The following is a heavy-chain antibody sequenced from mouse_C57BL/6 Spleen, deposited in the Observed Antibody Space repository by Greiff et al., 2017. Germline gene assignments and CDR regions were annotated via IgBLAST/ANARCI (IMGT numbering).Heavy chain of an antibody. V-gene: IGHV1-54*01. CDR1: GYAFTNYL. D-gene: IGHD1-1*01. J-gene: IGHJ3*01. CDR2: INPGSGGT. CDR3: ARWYYDGGFAY. Sequence: VQLQQSGAELVRPGTSVKVSCKASGYAFTNYLIEWVKQRPGQGLEWIGVINPGSGGTNYNEKFKGKATLTAYKSSSTAYMQLSSLTSEDSAVYFCARWYYDGGFAYWGQGTLVTVSA.